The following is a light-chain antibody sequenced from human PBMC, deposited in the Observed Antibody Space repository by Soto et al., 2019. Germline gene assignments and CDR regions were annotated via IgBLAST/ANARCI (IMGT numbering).Light chain of an antibody. CDR1: HSFSSGY. Sequence: EMVLKQSPGTLSLSPGERATLSCRASHSFSSGYLAWHQPQPGQPPSRLIYGTFHRATGLPYRFSGSGSGTGLTLTISRLEPEDIAVSYRHYQDYGGSSAYTFGQGVQLEIK. CDR2: GTF. J-gene: IGKJ2*01. CDR3: HYQDYGGSSAYT. V-gene: IGKV3-20*01.